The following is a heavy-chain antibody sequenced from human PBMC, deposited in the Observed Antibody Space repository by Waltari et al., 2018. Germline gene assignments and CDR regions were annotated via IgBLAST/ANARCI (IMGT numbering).Heavy chain of an antibody. Sequence: QVQLVQSGAEVKKPGASVKVSCKASGYTFTSYDINWVRQATGQGPEWMGWMNPNSGNTGYAQKFQGRVTITRNTSISTAYMELSSLRSEDTAVYYCARGAPIWWEPDYYYYGMDVWGQGTTVTVSS. J-gene: IGHJ6*02. CDR3: ARGAPIWWEPDYYYYGMDV. CDR1: GYTFTSYD. V-gene: IGHV1-8*03. D-gene: IGHD1-26*01. CDR2: MNPNSGNT.